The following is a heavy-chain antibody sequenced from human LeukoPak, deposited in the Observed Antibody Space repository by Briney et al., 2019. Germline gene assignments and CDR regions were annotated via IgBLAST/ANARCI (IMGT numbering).Heavy chain of an antibody. CDR1: GLIVSNNY. Sequence: PGGSLRLSCAASGLIVSNNYMNWVRQAPGKGLEWVSALYIGGNTYYADSVRGRFTISRDNSKNTLYLQMNSLRAEDTAVYYCARGAYYYEDWGQGTLVTVSS. J-gene: IGHJ4*02. CDR2: LYIGGNT. V-gene: IGHV3-53*01. D-gene: IGHD3-22*01. CDR3: ARGAYYYED.